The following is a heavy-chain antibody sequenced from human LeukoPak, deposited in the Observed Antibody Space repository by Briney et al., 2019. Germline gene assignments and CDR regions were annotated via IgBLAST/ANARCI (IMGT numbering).Heavy chain of an antibody. D-gene: IGHD4/OR15-4a*01. CDR2: IRYDGSNK. Sequence: GGSLRLSCAASGFTFSSYGMHWVRQAPGKGLEWVAFIRYDGSNKYYADSVKGRFTISRDNSKNTVYLQMKSLRAEDTAVYYCAKEIYGDPTGGRFQHWGQGTLVTVSS. V-gene: IGHV3-30*02. J-gene: IGHJ1*01. CDR1: GFTFSSYG. CDR3: AKEIYGDPTGGRFQH.